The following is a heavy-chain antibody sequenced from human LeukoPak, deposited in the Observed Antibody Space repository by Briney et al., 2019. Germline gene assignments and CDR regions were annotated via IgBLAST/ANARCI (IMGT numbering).Heavy chain of an antibody. D-gene: IGHD6-25*01. CDR1: GFPFGNFW. J-gene: IGHJ5*02. Sequence: GGSLRLSCVVSGFPFGNFWMHRVRQVPGKGLVWVARMDTDGRTTDYADSVKGRFTISRGNARNTLYLQMRSLRADDTALYYCATDVTGSEDRWGQGTLVTVSS. V-gene: IGHV3-74*01. CDR3: ATDVTGSEDR. CDR2: MDTDGRTT.